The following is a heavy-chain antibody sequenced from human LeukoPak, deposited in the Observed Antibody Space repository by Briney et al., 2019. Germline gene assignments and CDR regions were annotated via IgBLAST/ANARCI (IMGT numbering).Heavy chain of an antibody. V-gene: IGHV1-18*01. D-gene: IGHD4-17*01. CDR1: GYTFINFG. CDR3: ARDRDYGDYNTQDLFVY. J-gene: IGHJ4*02. Sequence: ASVKVPCKASGYTFINFGISWVRQAPGQGLEWMGWISAYNGNTNYAQRLQGRITMTTDTSTSTAYMELRSLRSDDTAVYYCARDRDYGDYNTQDLFVYWGQGTLVTVSS. CDR2: ISAYNGNT.